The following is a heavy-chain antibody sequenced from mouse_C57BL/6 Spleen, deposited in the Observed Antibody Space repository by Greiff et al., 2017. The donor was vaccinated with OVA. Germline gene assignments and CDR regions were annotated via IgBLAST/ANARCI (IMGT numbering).Heavy chain of an antibody. CDR1: GYTFTSYW. CDR2: IDPSDSET. D-gene: IGHD1-1*01. J-gene: IGHJ2*01. CDR3: ARWTRYYFDY. V-gene: IGHV1-52*01. Sequence: VQLQQPGAELVRPGSSVKLSCKASGYTFTSYWMHRVKQRPIQGLEWIGNIDPSDSETHYNQKFKDKATLTVDKSSSTAYMQLSSLTSEDSAVYYCARWTRYYFDYWGQGTTLTVSS.